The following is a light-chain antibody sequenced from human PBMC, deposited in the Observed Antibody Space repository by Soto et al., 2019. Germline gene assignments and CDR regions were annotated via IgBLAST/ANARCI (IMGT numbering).Light chain of an antibody. CDR2: DAS. Sequence: EIVLTQSPAKLSLSPGERANLSCRASQSVSSYLAWYQQKPGQAHRLLIYDASNRATGIPARFSGSGSGTDFTLTISSLEPEELAVYYCQQRSNWPITVGQGTRRDIK. CDR1: QSVSSY. V-gene: IGKV3-11*01. J-gene: IGKJ5*01. CDR3: QQRSNWPIT.